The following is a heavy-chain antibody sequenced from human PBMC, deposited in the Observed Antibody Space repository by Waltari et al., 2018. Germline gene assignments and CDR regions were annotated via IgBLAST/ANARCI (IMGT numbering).Heavy chain of an antibody. Sequence: QVQLQESGPGLVKPSETLSLTCTVSGGSISSHYWSWIRQPPGKGLEWIGYIYYSGSTNDNPSLKSRVTISVDTSKNQFSLKLSSVTAADTAVYYCARTITIFGVVTIDAFDIWGQGTMVTVSS. D-gene: IGHD3-3*01. CDR3: ARTITIFGVVTIDAFDI. CDR2: IYYSGST. V-gene: IGHV4-59*11. J-gene: IGHJ3*02. CDR1: GGSISSHY.